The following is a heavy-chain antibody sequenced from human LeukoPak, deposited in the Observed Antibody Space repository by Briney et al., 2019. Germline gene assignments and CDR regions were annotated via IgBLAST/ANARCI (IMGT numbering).Heavy chain of an antibody. CDR3: AKDLVDTAMATDY. CDR2: IRYDGSNK. J-gene: IGHJ4*02. D-gene: IGHD5-18*01. Sequence: PGGSLRLSCAASGFTFSSYWMSWVRQAPGKGLEWVAFIRYDGSNKYYADSVKGRFTISRDNSKNTLYLQMNSLRAEDTAVYYCAKDLVDTAMATDYWGQGTLVTVSS. CDR1: GFTFSSYW. V-gene: IGHV3-30*02.